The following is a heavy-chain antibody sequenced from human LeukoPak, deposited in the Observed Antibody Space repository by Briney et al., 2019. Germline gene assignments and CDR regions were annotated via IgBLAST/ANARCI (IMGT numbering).Heavy chain of an antibody. CDR3: AREPTRSRGWLQQNWFDP. Sequence: SETLSLTCTVSGGSISSSSYYWGWIRQPPGKGLEWIGSIYYSGSTYYNPSLKSRVTISVDTSKNQFSLKLSSVTAADTAVYYCAREPTRSRGWLQQNWFDPWGQGTLVTVSS. J-gene: IGHJ5*02. V-gene: IGHV4-39*07. CDR2: IYYSGST. CDR1: GGSISSSSYY. D-gene: IGHD5-24*01.